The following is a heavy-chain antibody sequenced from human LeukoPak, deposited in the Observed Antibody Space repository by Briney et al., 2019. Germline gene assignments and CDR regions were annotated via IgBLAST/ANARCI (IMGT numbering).Heavy chain of an antibody. V-gene: IGHV4-59*01. CDR3: ARETITMREEDYFDY. CDR1: GGSISSYY. J-gene: IGHJ4*02. D-gene: IGHD3-22*01. Sequence: PSETLSLTCTVSGGSISSYYWSWIRQPPGKGLEWIGYIYYSGSTNYNPSLKSRVTISVDTSKNQFSLKPSSVTAADTAVYYCARETITMREEDYFDYWGQGTLVTVSS. CDR2: IYYSGST.